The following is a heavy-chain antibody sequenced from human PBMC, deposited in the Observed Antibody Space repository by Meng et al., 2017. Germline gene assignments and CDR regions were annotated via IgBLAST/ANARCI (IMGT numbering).Heavy chain of an antibody. D-gene: IGHD6-13*01. CDR1: GFTFSSYW. V-gene: IGHV3-7*01. Sequence: GESLKISCAASGFTFSSYWMSWVRQAPGKGLEWVANIKQDGSEKYYVDSVNGRFTISRDNAKNSLYLQMNSLRAEDTAVYYCARDPSLPGIAAAGTLFGYYYGMDVWGQGTTVTVSS. CDR3: ARDPSLPGIAAAGTLFGYYYGMDV. J-gene: IGHJ6*02. CDR2: IKQDGSEK.